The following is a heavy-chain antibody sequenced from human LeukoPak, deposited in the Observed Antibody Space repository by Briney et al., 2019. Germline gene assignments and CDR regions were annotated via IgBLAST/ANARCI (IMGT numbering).Heavy chain of an antibody. CDR3: ARDSRQQLFDY. D-gene: IGHD4-11*01. CDR2: IKEDGSEK. CDR1: GFTFSHYW. V-gene: IGHV3-7*01. J-gene: IGHJ4*02. Sequence: GGSLRLSCAPSGFTFSHYWMSWVRQAPGKGLEWVANIKEDGSEKYYVDSVKGRFTISRDNAKNSLSLQVNSLRAEDTAVYYCARDSRQQLFDYWGQGTLVTVSS.